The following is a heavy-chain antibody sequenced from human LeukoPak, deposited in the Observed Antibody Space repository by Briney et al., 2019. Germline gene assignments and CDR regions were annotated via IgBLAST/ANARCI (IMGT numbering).Heavy chain of an antibody. V-gene: IGHV4-59*12. D-gene: IGHD2-2*02. J-gene: IGHJ5*02. CDR3: ARLSLYCSSTSCYNGWFDP. CDR2: IYYSGST. Sequence: SETLSLTCTVSGGSISSYYWSWIRQPPGKGLEWIGYIYYSGSTYYNPSLKSRVTISVDTSKNQFSLKLSSVTAADTAVYYCARLSLYCSSTSCYNGWFDPWGQGTLVTVSS. CDR1: GGSISSYY.